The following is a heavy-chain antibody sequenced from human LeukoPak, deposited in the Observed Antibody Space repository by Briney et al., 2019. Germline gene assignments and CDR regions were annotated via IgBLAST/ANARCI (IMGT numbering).Heavy chain of an antibody. CDR1: GFTFSYFA. CDR2: ISSNGGST. CDR3: VKERSTRVAAGKFDY. V-gene: IGHV3-64D*09. Sequence: GSLRLSCSASGFTFSYFAMHWVRQAPGKGLEYVSAISSNGGSTYYADSVKGRFTISRDNSKGTLYLQMSSLRAEDMAVYYCVKERSTRVAAGKFDYWGQGTLVTVSS. D-gene: IGHD6-13*01. J-gene: IGHJ4*02.